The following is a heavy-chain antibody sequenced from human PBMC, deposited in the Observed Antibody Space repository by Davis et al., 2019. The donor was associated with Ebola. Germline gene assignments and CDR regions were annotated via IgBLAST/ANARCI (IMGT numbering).Heavy chain of an antibody. CDR2: VSSSSSYI. V-gene: IGHV3-21*01. Sequence: GGSLRLSCAASGFRFGNYAMSWVRQAPGKGLEWVSSVSSSSSYIYYADSVKGRFTISRDNAKNSLYLQMNSLRAEDTAVYYCARDQYYYVGGYYYYGMDVWGQGTTVTVSS. J-gene: IGHJ6*02. CDR1: GFRFGNYA. CDR3: ARDQYYYVGGYYYYGMDV. D-gene: IGHD3-10*02.